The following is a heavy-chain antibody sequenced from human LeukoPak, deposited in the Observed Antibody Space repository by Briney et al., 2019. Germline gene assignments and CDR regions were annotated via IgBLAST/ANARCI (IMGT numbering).Heavy chain of an antibody. Sequence: PLETLSLTCTVSGGSISSYYWSWIRQPAGKGLEWIGRIYTSGSTNYNPSLKSRVTMSVDTSKNQFSLKLSSVTAADTAVYYRVISSGYYTYDYWGQGTLVTVSS. CDR3: VISSGYYTYDY. V-gene: IGHV4-4*07. J-gene: IGHJ4*02. D-gene: IGHD3-22*01. CDR2: IYTSGST. CDR1: GGSISSYY.